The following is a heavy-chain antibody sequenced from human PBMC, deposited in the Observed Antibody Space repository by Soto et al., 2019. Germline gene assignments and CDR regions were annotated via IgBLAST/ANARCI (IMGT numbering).Heavy chain of an antibody. CDR1: GYTFSNYD. CDR2: VSNKNGVT. CDR3: ARERLNTGWYGFDH. D-gene: IGHD6-19*01. J-gene: IGHJ4*02. V-gene: IGHV1-18*04. Sequence: VKAVQSGGEVKKPGASVKVSCKTSGYTFSNYDFSWVRQAPGQGLEWMGWVSNKNGVTNYAEKFRDRVTMTTDISTNTIYMELRSLRSDDTAVYFCARERLNTGWYGFDHWGQGTQVTVSS.